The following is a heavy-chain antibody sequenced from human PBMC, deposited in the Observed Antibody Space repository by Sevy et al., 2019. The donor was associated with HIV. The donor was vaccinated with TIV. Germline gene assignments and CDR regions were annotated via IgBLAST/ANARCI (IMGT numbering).Heavy chain of an antibody. Sequence: GGSLRLSCAASGFTFSSYAMHWVRQAPGKGLEWVAVISYDGSNKYYADSVKGRFTISRDNSKNTLYLQMNSLKAEDTAVYYCARDKPTHPTPRVAALDYWGQGTLVTVSS. V-gene: IGHV3-30-3*01. D-gene: IGHD6-13*01. CDR3: ARDKPTHPTPRVAALDY. CDR1: GFTFSSYA. CDR2: ISYDGSNK. J-gene: IGHJ4*02.